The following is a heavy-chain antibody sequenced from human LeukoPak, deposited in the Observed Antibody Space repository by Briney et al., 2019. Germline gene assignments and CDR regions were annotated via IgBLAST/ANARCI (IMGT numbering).Heavy chain of an antibody. D-gene: IGHD1-1*01. J-gene: IGHJ5*02. CDR1: GFTFGDYV. Sequence: GGGLRLSRIASGFTFGDYVMSWFRQARGKGVEWVGFIRSKAYGGTTEYAASVKGRFTISRDDSKSIAYLQMNSLKTEDTAVYYCTSDLQLSNWFDPWGQGTLVTVSS. CDR3: TSDLQLSNWFDP. CDR2: IRSKAYGGTT. V-gene: IGHV3-49*03.